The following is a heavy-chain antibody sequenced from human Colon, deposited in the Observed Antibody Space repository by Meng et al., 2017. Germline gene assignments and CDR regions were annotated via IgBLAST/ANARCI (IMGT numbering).Heavy chain of an antibody. D-gene: IGHD6-19*01. J-gene: IGHJ4*02. CDR1: GCSRISSNDY. V-gene: IGHV4-61*01. CDR3: ATGPGYSSGLDS. Sequence: HVQPQQAAPVLVPSPCTLCLTYTVAGCSRISSNDYWSWRRPAPEKGLELNVYLSECANSLYNPSLKSRVDISADTSRSQCSLKFNSVTAADTAIYYCATGPGYSSGLDSWGRGALVTVSS. CDR2: LSECANS.